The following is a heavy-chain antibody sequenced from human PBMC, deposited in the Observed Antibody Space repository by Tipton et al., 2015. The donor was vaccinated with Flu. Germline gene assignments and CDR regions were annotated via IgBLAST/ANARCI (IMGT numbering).Heavy chain of an antibody. J-gene: IGHJ4*02. Sequence: QSGAEVKKPGASVKVSCKASGYAFNNFYIHWVRQAPGQGLEWMGIINPNDGSTSYAQKFQGRVTMTRDSSTSTFFMELGSLTSEDTAVYYCARGGAGSGYDYFDFWGQGTLVTVSS. V-gene: IGHV1-46*02. CDR2: INPNDGST. CDR1: GYAFNNFY. D-gene: IGHD6-19*01. CDR3: ARGGAGSGYDYFDF.